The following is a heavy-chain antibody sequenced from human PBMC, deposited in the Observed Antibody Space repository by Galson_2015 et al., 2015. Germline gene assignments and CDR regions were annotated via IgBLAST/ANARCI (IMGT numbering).Heavy chain of an antibody. CDR3: ARVIVVVPAATNWFDP. J-gene: IGHJ5*02. D-gene: IGHD2-2*01. CDR1: GFTFSSYW. V-gene: IGHV3-7*01. Sequence: SLRLSCAASGFTFSSYWMSWVRQAPGKGLGWVANIKQDGSEKYYVDSVKGRFTISRDNAKNSLYLQMNSLRAEGTAVYYCARVIVVVPAATNWFDPWDQGTLVTISS. CDR2: IKQDGSEK.